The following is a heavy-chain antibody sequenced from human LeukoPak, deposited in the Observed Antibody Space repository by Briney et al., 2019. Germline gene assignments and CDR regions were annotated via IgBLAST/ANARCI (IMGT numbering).Heavy chain of an antibody. CDR3: AKGVGDIWTTVAS. J-gene: IGHJ5*02. CDR2: ISGSSDTS. V-gene: IGHV3-23*01. Sequence: GGSLRLSCTASGFSFTTYAMTWVRQAPGKGLEWVSGISGSSDTSYYAASVKGRFTISRDYDNNTLYLKMNSLRAEDTALYYCAKGVGDIWTTVASWGQGTLVTVSS. CDR1: GFSFTTYA. D-gene: IGHD3-9*01.